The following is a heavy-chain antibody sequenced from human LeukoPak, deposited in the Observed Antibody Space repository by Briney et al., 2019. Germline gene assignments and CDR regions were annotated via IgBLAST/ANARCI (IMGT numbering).Heavy chain of an antibody. Sequence: GMSLRLSCAASGYTFSIYGMNWVRQAPGKGLEWVAIIWYDGSNTYFAESVMGRFSISKDNFKNTVYLQMNSLKIEDTGVYYCARAGIVNALDYWGQGAQVTVSP. CDR3: ARAGIVNALDY. D-gene: IGHD2/OR15-2a*01. V-gene: IGHV3-33*01. CDR2: IWYDGSNT. J-gene: IGHJ4*02. CDR1: GYTFSIYG.